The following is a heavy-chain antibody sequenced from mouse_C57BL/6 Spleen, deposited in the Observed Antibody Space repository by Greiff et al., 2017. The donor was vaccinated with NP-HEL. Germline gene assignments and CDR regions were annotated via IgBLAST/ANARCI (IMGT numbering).Heavy chain of an antibody. J-gene: IGHJ4*01. V-gene: IGHV5-12*01. CDR3: ARRGLREAMDY. CDR1: GFTFSDYY. D-gene: IGHD3-1*01. Sequence: EVHLVESGGGLVQPGGSLKLSCAASGFTFSDYYMYWVRQTPEKRLEWVAYISNGGGSTYYPDTVKGRFTISRDNAKNTLYLQMSRLKSEDTAMYYCARRGLREAMDYWGQGTSVTVSS. CDR2: ISNGGGST.